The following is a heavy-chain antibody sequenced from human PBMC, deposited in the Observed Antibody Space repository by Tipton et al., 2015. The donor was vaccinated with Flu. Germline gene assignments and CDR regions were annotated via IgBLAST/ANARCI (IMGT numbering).Heavy chain of an antibody. V-gene: IGHV4-4*07. CDR3: AGSRYYDVLIRSYYFDC. D-gene: IGHD3-9*01. Sequence: LRLSCTVSGGSISNYYWNWIRQPAGKGLEWIERIDASGTTNYNPSLKSRVTVSIDTSKNQFSLRLTSVTAADTAVYYCAGSRYYDVLIRSYYFDCWGQETLVTVSS. CDR1: GGSISNYY. CDR2: IDASGTT. J-gene: IGHJ4*02.